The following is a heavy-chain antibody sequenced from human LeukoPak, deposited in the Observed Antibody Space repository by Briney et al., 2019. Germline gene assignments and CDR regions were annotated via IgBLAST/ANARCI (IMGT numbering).Heavy chain of an antibody. D-gene: IGHD3-10*01. Sequence: SETLSLTCTVSGGSISSSSYYWGWIRQPPGKGLEWIGYIYYSGSTNYNPSLKSRVTISVDTSKNQFSLKLSSVTAADTAVYYCAREEVRGVIYNWFDPWGQGTLVTVSS. V-gene: IGHV4-61*01. CDR3: AREEVRGVIYNWFDP. J-gene: IGHJ5*02. CDR1: GGSISSSSYY. CDR2: IYYSGST.